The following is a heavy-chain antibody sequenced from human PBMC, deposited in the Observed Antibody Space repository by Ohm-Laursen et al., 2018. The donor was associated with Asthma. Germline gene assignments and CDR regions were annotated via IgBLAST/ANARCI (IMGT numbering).Heavy chain of an antibody. CDR1: GFTFSSYA. CDR2: VSGSGGTT. D-gene: IGHD1-7*01. CDR3: AKAGTSAYDAMDV. V-gene: IGHV3-23*01. J-gene: IGHJ6*02. Sequence: SLRLSCSAPGFTFSSYAMSWVRQAPGKGLEWVSAVSGSGGTTYDADSVKGRFTISRDNSKNTLHLQMNSLRAEDTAVYYCAKAGTSAYDAMDVWGQGTTVTVSS.